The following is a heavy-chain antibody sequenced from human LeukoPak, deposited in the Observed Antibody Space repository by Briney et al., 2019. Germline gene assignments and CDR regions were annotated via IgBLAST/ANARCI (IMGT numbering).Heavy chain of an antibody. CDR1: GGSITSDYF. J-gene: IGHJ4*02. V-gene: IGHV4-38-2*02. CDR2: TYHSGST. CDR3: ARMHDYGDYIDY. Sequence: PSETLSLTCTVSGGSITSDYFWVWIRQPPGKGLEWIGSTYHSGSTYYNPSLKSRVTISVDTSKNQFSLKLSSVTAADTAVYYCARMHDYGDYIDYWGQGTLVTVSS. D-gene: IGHD4-17*01.